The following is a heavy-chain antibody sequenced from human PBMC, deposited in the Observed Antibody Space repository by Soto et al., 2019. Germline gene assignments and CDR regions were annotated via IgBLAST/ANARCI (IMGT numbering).Heavy chain of an antibody. CDR3: ARRRMESSGWNPPALNYYGMDV. Sequence: LSLTCTVSGGSISSSSYYWGWIRQPPGKGLEWIGSIYYSGSTYYNPSLKSRVTISVDTSKNQFSLKLSSVTAADTAVYYCARRRMESSGWNPPALNYYGMDVWGQGTTVTVSS. D-gene: IGHD6-19*01. J-gene: IGHJ6*02. V-gene: IGHV4-39*01. CDR2: IYYSGST. CDR1: GGSISSSSYY.